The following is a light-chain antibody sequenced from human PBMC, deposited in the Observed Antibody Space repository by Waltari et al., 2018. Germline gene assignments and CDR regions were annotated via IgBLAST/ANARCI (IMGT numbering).Light chain of an antibody. J-gene: IGKJ1*01. CDR2: AAS. CDR3: QQSYSTPWT. CDR1: QSISSY. V-gene: IGKV1-39*01. Sequence: DIQMTQSPSSLSASVGHRVTITCRASQSISSYLNWYQQKPGKAPKLLIYAASSLQSGVPSRFSGSGSGTDFTLTISSLQPEDFATYYCQQSYSTPWTFGRGTKVEIK.